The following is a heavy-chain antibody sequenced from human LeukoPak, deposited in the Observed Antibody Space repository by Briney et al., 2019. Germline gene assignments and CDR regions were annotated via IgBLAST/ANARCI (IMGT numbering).Heavy chain of an antibody. CDR2: ISYDGSNK. J-gene: IGHJ2*01. D-gene: IGHD6-13*01. Sequence: PGGSLRLSCAASGFTFRSYGMHWVRQAPGKGLEWVAVISYDGSNKYYADSVKGRFTISRDNSKNTLYLQMNSLRAEDTAVYYCAKDPPQGYSSSWYWLYFDLWGRGTLVSVSS. CDR3: AKDPPQGYSSSWYWLYFDL. V-gene: IGHV3-30*18. CDR1: GFTFRSYG.